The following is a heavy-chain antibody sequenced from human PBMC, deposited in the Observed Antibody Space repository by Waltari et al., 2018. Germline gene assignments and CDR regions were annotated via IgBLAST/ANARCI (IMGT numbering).Heavy chain of an antibody. V-gene: IGHV1-69*08. CDR2: IIPSLGIA. CDR3: ARDGIAVAGPPDYFDY. Sequence: QVQLVQSGAEVKKPGSSVKVSCKASGGTFSSYTISWVRQAPGQGLEWMGRIIPSLGIANYAQKFQGRVTITADKSTSTAYMELSSLRSEDTAVYYCARDGIAVAGPPDYFDYWGQGTLVTVSS. CDR1: GGTFSSYT. D-gene: IGHD6-19*01. J-gene: IGHJ4*02.